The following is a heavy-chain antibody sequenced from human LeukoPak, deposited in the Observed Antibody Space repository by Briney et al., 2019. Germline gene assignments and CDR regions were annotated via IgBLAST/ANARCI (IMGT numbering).Heavy chain of an antibody. V-gene: IGHV4-39*01. CDR3: ARAIIYCSSTSCYFDAFDI. J-gene: IGHJ3*02. D-gene: IGHD2-2*01. CDR1: GGSMSHH. Sequence: SETLSLTCTVSGGSMSHHWGWIRQPPGKGLEWIGSIYYSGSTYYNPSLKSRVTISVDTSKNQFSLKLSSVTAADTAVYYCARAIIYCSSTSCYFDAFDIWGQGTMVTVSS. CDR2: IYYSGST.